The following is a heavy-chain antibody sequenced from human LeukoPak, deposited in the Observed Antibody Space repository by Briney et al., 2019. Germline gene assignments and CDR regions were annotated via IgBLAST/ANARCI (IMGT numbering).Heavy chain of an antibody. V-gene: IGHV1-69*01. Sequence: ASVKVSCKASGGTFSSYAISWVRQAPGLGLEWMGGIIPIFGTANYAQKFQGRVTITADESTSTAYMELSSLRSEDTAVYYCARLKLQYYYDSSGRGGYFDYWGQGTLVTVSS. J-gene: IGHJ4*02. D-gene: IGHD3-22*01. CDR2: IIPIFGTA. CDR1: GGTFSSYA. CDR3: ARLKLQYYYDSSGRGGYFDY.